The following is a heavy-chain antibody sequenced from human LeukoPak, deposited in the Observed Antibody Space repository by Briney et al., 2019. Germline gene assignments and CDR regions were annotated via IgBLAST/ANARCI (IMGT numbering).Heavy chain of an antibody. CDR3: AKAPYSSSSGYFDY. Sequence: PGGSLRLSCAASGFTFSSYGMHWVRQAPGKGLEWVAFIRYDGSNKYYADSVKGRFTISRDNSKNTLYLQMNSLRAEDTAVYYCAKAPYSSSSGYFDYWGQGTLVTVSS. CDR1: GFTFSSYG. J-gene: IGHJ4*02. V-gene: IGHV3-30*02. CDR2: IRYDGSNK. D-gene: IGHD6-6*01.